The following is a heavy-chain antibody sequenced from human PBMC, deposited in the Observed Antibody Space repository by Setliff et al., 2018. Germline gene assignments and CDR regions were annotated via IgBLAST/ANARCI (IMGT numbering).Heavy chain of an antibody. CDR3: ASGYYIPRGSHIVAYYYMDV. V-gene: IGHV3-74*03. CDR2: INPDGRAT. D-gene: IGHD3-3*01. J-gene: IGHJ6*03. Sequence: GGSLRLSCAASGLTFSRSGMFWVRQAPGKGLVWVSHINPDGRATAYADSGKGRFTISRDNAKNSLYLQMDSLRVEDTSVYYCASGYYIPRGSHIVAYYYMDVWGKGTPVTVS. CDR1: GLTFSRSG.